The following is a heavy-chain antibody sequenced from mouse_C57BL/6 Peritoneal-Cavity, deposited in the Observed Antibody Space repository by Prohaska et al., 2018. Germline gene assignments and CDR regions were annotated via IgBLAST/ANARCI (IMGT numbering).Heavy chain of an antibody. V-gene: IGHV1-18*01. CDR3: ARGIYYYGSSYRYYAMDY. Sequence: QSQGKSLEWIGDINPNNGGTIYNQKFKGKATLTVDKSSSTAYMELRSLTSEDTAVYYCARGIYYYGSSYRYYAMDYWGQGTSVTVSS. J-gene: IGHJ4*01. CDR2: INPNNGGT. D-gene: IGHD1-1*01.